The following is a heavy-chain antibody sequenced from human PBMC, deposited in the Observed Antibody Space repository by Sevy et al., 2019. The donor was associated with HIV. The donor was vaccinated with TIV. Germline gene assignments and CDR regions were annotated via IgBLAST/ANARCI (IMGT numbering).Heavy chain of an antibody. CDR2: ISGSGGST. V-gene: IGHV3-23*01. Sequence: GGSLRLSCAASGFTFSSYAMSWVRQAPGKGLEWVSAISGSGGSTYYADSVKGRFTISRDNSKNTLYLQMNSLRAEDTAVYYCAKDRIAAAGHPAYFDYWGQGTLVTVSS. CDR1: GFTFSSYA. D-gene: IGHD6-25*01. J-gene: IGHJ4*02. CDR3: AKDRIAAAGHPAYFDY.